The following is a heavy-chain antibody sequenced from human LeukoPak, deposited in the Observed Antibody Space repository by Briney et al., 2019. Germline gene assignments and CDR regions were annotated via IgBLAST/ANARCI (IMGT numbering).Heavy chain of an antibody. CDR3: ATEGLYYYDSSGYHDAFDI. CDR2: IYYSGST. D-gene: IGHD3-22*01. Sequence: PSETLSLTCTVSGGSISSGGYYWSWIRQHPGKGLEWIGYIYYSGSTYYNPSLKSRVTISVDTSKNQFSLKLSSVTAADTAVYYCATEGLYYYDSSGYHDAFDIWGQGTMVTVSS. J-gene: IGHJ3*02. CDR1: GGSISSGGYY. V-gene: IGHV4-31*03.